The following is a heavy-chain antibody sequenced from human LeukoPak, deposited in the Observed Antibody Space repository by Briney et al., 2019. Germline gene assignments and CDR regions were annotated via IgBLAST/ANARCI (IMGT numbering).Heavy chain of an antibody. CDR3: VRDDGIGLDAFDV. CDR1: GDSVSSNRAA. Sequence: SQTLLLTCDISGDSVSSNRAAWNWIRQSPSRGLEWLGRIYYRSKWYNDYAVSVKSRITINPDTSKNQFSLQLNSVTPEDTAVYYCVRDDGIGLDAFDVWSPGTMVTVSS. D-gene: IGHD1-14*01. J-gene: IGHJ3*01. CDR2: IYYRSKWYN. V-gene: IGHV6-1*01.